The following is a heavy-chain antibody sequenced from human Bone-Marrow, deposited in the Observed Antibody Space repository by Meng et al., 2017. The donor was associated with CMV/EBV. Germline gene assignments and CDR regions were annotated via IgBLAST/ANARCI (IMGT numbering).Heavy chain of an antibody. D-gene: IGHD3-3*01. J-gene: IGHJ5*02. CDR3: ARAWYYDFWSGRNWLDP. CDR2: IYYSGST. CDR1: GGSVSSGSYY. V-gene: IGHV4-61*01. Sequence: SETLSLTCTVSGGSVSSGSYYWSWIRQPPGKGLEWIGYIYYSGSTNYNPSLKSRVTISVDTSKNQFSLKLSSVTAADTAVYYCARAWYYDFWSGRNWLDPWGQGTLVTVSS.